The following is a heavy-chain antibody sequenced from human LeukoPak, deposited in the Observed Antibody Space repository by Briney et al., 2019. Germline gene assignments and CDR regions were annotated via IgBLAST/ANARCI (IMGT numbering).Heavy chain of an antibody. D-gene: IGHD6-19*01. CDR3: ARELGIAVAGTLGY. V-gene: IGHV3-33*01. CDR1: GFTFSSYA. CDR2: IWYDGSNK. Sequence: PGRSLRLSCAASGFTFSSYAMHWVRQAPGKGLEWVAVIWYDGSNKYYADSVKGRFTISRDHSKNTLYLQMKSLRAEDTAVYYRARELGIAVAGTLGYWGQGTLVTVSS. J-gene: IGHJ4*02.